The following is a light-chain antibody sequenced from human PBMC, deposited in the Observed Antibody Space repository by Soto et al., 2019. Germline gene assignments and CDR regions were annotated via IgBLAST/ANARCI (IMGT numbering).Light chain of an antibody. CDR1: QGIANY. CDR2: GAS. CDR3: QRYNGAPLT. V-gene: IGKV1-27*01. J-gene: IGKJ4*01. Sequence: DSQMTQSPSSLSASVGDRVTISCRTSQGIANYLAWYQQKPGKVPKLLIHGASTLHSGVPSRFSGSGSGTDFTLTISSLQPEDVATYYCQRYNGAPLTFGGGTTVEMK.